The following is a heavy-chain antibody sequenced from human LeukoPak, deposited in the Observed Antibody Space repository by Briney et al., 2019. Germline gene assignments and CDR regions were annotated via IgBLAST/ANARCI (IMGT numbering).Heavy chain of an antibody. Sequence: PGGSLRLSCAASGFTFSSYGMHWVRQAPGKGLAWVAFIRYDGSNKYYADSVKGRFTISRDNSKNTLYLQMNSLRAEDTAVYYCAKQYSSSWYGYFDYWGQGTLVTVSS. CDR1: GFTFSSYG. V-gene: IGHV3-30*02. CDR3: AKQYSSSWYGYFDY. J-gene: IGHJ4*02. CDR2: IRYDGSNK. D-gene: IGHD6-13*01.